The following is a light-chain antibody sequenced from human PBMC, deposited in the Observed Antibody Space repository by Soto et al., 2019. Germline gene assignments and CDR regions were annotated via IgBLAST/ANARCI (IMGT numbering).Light chain of an antibody. CDR3: QQYGCSPRT. V-gene: IGKV3-20*01. J-gene: IGKJ1*01. CDR1: HTISSSY. Sequence: EIVLTQSPGTLSVSPGERATLSCRASHTISSSYLAWYQQKPGQAPRLLIYGASSMPPGIPDRFSGSGSGTDFTLTISRLQPEDFAAYYCQQYGCSPRTFGQGTKVEI. CDR2: GAS.